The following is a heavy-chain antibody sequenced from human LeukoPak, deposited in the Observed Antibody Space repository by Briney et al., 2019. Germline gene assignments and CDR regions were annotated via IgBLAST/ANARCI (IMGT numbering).Heavy chain of an antibody. CDR3: ASRRGAVAGGIDY. Sequence: PGGSLRLSCAASGFTFSNYWMHWVRQAPGKGLVWVSSINSDGSSTRYADSVKGRFTISRDNAKNTLYLQMNSLRAEDTAVYYCASRRGAVAGGIDYWGQGTLVTVSS. CDR1: GFTFSNYW. CDR2: INSDGSST. V-gene: IGHV3-74*01. D-gene: IGHD6-19*01. J-gene: IGHJ4*02.